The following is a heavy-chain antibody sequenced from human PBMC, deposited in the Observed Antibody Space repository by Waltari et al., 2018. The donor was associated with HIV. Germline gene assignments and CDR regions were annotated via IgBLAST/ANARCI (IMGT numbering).Heavy chain of an antibody. V-gene: IGHV3-53*01. CDR1: GFTVSSNY. D-gene: IGHD3-3*01. J-gene: IGHJ2*01. CDR2: IYSGGST. Sequence: EVQLVESGGGLIQPGGSLRLSCAASGFTVSSNYMSWVRQAPGKGLEWVSVIYSGGSTYYADSVKGRFTISRDNSKNTLYLQMNSLRAEDTAVYYCARVVGYDFNWKPGWYFDLWGRGTLVTVSS. CDR3: ARVVGYDFNWKPGWYFDL.